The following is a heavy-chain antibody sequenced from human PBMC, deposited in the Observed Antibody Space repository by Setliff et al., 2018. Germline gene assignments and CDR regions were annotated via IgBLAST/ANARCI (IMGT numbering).Heavy chain of an antibody. Sequence: LSLTCTVSGGSISSGTYYWSWIRQPAGKGLEWIGRLHTSGSIDYNPSLKSRVTMSVDTSKKQLSLKLSTVTAADTAVYYCRFWSGYYKNDYWGQGTLVTVSS. CDR1: GGSISSGTYY. J-gene: IGHJ4*02. CDR2: LHTSGSI. CDR3: RFWSGYYKNDY. D-gene: IGHD3-3*01. V-gene: IGHV4-61*02.